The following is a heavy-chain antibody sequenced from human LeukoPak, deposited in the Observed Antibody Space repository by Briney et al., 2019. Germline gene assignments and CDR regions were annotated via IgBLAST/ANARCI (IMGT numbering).Heavy chain of an antibody. D-gene: IGHD4-17*01. CDR1: GYTFISFG. CDR2: ISADNGNT. CDR3: ARGRRYGDYDRLGY. V-gene: IGHV1-18*04. J-gene: IGHJ4*02. Sequence: GASVKVSCKASGYTFISFGINWVRQAPGQGLEWMGWISADNGNTYYTKNLQDRVTMTTDTSTSTAYMGLRSLKSDDTAVYYCARGRRYGDYDRLGYWGQGTLVTVSS.